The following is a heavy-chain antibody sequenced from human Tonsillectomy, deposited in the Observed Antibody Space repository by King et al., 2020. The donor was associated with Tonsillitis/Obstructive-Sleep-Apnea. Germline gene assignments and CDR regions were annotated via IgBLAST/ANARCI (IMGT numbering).Heavy chain of an antibody. CDR3: ASTGYSSSWYWFDP. D-gene: IGHD6-13*01. V-gene: IGHV4-39*01. CDR1: GGSISSSSYY. J-gene: IGHJ5*02. CDR2: IYYSGST. Sequence: LQLQESGPGLVKPSETLSLTCTVSGGSISSSSYYWGWVRQPPGKGLEWIGSIYYSGSTYYNPSLKSRVTISVDTSKNQFSLKLSSVTAADTAVYYCASTGYSSSWYWFDPWGQGTLVTVSS.